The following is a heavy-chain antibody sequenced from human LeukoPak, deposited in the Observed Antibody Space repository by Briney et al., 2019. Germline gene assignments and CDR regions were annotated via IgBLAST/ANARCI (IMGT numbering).Heavy chain of an antibody. CDR3: ARDLPMTRKHPSGY. CDR1: GYSFTSHY. V-gene: IGHV1-46*01. D-gene: IGHD1-14*01. Sequence: ASVKVSCKASGYSFTSHYMHWVRQAPGQGLEWMGLINPSGSSTLYAQKFQGRVTMTRDMSTTTDYMELSRLRSDDTAVYYCARDLPMTRKHPSGYWGQGTLVTVSS. CDR2: INPSGSST. J-gene: IGHJ4*02.